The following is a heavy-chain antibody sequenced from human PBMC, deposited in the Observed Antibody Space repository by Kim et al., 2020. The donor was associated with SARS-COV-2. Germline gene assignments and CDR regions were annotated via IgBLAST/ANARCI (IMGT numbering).Heavy chain of an antibody. V-gene: IGHV3-33*01. CDR3: AREGRLGYCSSTSCYNSWFDP. Sequence: GGSLRLSCAASGFTFSSYGMHWVRQAPGKGLEWVAVIWYDGSNKYYADSVKGRFTISRDNSKNTLYLQMNSLRAEDTAGYYCAREGRLGYCSSTSCYNSWFDPWGQGTLVTVSS. D-gene: IGHD2-2*02. CDR2: IWYDGSNK. J-gene: IGHJ5*02. CDR1: GFTFSSYG.